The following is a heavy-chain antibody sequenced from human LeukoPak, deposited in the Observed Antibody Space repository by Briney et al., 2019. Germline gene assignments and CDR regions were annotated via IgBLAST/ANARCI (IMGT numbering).Heavy chain of an antibody. D-gene: IGHD3-22*01. V-gene: IGHV3-23*01. Sequence: QPGGSLRLSCAASGFTFSSYPMTWVRQAPGKGLEWVSTISAASTNTYYVGSVKGRFTISRDNSKNTLYLQMNSLRAEDTAVYYCAREGAYYDSSGYYLPDYWGQGTLVTVSS. J-gene: IGHJ4*02. CDR3: AREGAYYDSSGYYLPDY. CDR1: GFTFSSYP. CDR2: ISAASTNT.